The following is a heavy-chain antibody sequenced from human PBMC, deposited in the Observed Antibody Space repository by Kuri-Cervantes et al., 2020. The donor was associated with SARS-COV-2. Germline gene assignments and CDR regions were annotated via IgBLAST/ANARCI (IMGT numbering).Heavy chain of an antibody. Sequence: GESLKISCAASGFTFSSYSMNWVRQAPGKGLEWVSSISSSSSYIYYADSVKGRFTISRDNAKNSLYLQMNSLRAEDTAVYYCAKDLVLAQYNNFDYWGQGTLVTVSS. J-gene: IGHJ4*02. CDR1: GFTFSSYS. D-gene: IGHD1-14*01. CDR3: AKDLVLAQYNNFDY. V-gene: IGHV3-21*04. CDR2: ISSSSSYI.